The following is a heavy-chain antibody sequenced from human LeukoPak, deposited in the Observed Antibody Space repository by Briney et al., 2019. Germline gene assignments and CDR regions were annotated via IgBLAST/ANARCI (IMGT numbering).Heavy chain of an antibody. CDR1: GGSISSPSFY. CDR2: VFYGGST. V-gene: IGHV4-39*07. D-gene: IGHD6-19*01. Sequence: SETLSLTCSASGGSISSPSFYWGWIRQPPGKGPEWIGTVFYGGSTYYNPSLKGRVTISLDTSKTQFSLKLSSLTAADTAVYYCARHSSGWYAFDYWGQGTLVTVSS. J-gene: IGHJ4*02. CDR3: ARHSSGWYAFDY.